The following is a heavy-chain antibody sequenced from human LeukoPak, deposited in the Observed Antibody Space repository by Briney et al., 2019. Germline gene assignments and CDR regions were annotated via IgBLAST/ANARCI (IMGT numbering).Heavy chain of an antibody. Sequence: PGGSLRLSCAVSGFTFSSYAMSWVRQAPGKGLEWVSAISGSGGSTYYADSVKGRFTISRDNSKNTLYLQMNSLRAEDTAVYYCAKAPSAQYYYYMDVWGKGTTVTVSS. D-gene: IGHD2-15*01. V-gene: IGHV3-23*01. CDR1: GFTFSSYA. CDR2: ISGSGGST. J-gene: IGHJ6*03. CDR3: AKAPSAQYYYYMDV.